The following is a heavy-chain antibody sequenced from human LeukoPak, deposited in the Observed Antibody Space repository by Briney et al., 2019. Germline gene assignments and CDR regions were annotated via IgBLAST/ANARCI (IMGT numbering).Heavy chain of an antibody. CDR2: IIPILGIA. D-gene: IGHD1-26*01. Sequence: SVKVSCKASGGTFSSYAISWVRQAPGQGLEWMGRIIPILGIANYAQKFQGRVTITADESTSTAYMELSSLRSEDTAVYYCARDCGSYLDYDAFDIWGQGTMVTVSS. V-gene: IGHV1-69*04. CDR3: ARDCGSYLDYDAFDI. CDR1: GGTFSSYA. J-gene: IGHJ3*02.